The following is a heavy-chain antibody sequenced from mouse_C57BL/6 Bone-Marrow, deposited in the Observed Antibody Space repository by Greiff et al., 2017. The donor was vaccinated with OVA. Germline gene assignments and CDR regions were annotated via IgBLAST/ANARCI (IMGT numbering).Heavy chain of an antibody. V-gene: IGHV5-6*01. D-gene: IGHD1-1*01. CDR1: GFTFSSYG. CDR3: ARRLITTVRGYFDV. J-gene: IGHJ1*03. Sequence: EVHLVESGGDLVKPGGSLKLSCAASGFTFSSYGMSWVRQTPDKRLEWVATISSGGSYTYYPDSVKGRFTISRDNAKNTLYLQMSSLKSEDTAMYYCARRLITTVRGYFDVWGTGTTVTVSS. CDR2: ISSGGSYT.